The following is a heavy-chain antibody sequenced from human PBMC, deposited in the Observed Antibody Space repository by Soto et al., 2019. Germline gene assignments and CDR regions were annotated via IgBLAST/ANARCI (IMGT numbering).Heavy chain of an antibody. J-gene: IGHJ4*02. CDR2: MYPGDSDT. D-gene: IGHD3-3*01. Sequence: PGESLKISCGGSGYDFNTNWFGWVRQLPGRGLEWVGIMYPGDSDTRYNPSLQGHVTLSVDVTVSTAFLQWRSLETSDTGMYFCARLPRDCNKTSCYYADHWGQGTQVTVS. CDR3: ARLPRDCNKTSCYYADH. V-gene: IGHV5-51*01. CDR1: GYDFNTNW.